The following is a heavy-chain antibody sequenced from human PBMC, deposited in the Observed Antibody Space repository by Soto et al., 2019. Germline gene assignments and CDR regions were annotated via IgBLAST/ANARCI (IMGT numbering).Heavy chain of an antibody. CDR3: ATYIVATINPGL. Sequence: PGGSLRLSCAASGFTFSSYAMSWVRQAPGKGLEWVSAISGSGGSTYYADSVKGRFTISRDNSKNTLYLQMNSLRAEDTAVYYCATYIVATINPGLWGQGTLVTVSS. CDR1: GFTFSSYA. D-gene: IGHD5-12*01. CDR2: ISGSGGST. V-gene: IGHV3-23*01. J-gene: IGHJ4*02.